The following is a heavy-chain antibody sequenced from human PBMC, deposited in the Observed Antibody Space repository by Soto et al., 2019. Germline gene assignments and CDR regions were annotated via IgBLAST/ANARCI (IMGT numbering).Heavy chain of an antibody. CDR1: GITVSSSY. J-gene: IGHJ5*02. CDR2: IYGGGDT. Sequence: EVQLVETGGGLIQPGGSLRLSCEVSGITVSSSYMSWVRQAPGKGLEWVAVIYGGGDTYYADSVKGRFTISRDNLNNTLYLQMSRLRVEDTARYFCVRERAAYWFDPWGQGTLVTVSS. CDR3: VRERAAYWFDP. V-gene: IGHV3-53*02.